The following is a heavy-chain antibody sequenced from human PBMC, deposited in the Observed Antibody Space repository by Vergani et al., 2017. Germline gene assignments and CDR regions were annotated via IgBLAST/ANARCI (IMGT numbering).Heavy chain of an antibody. CDR1: GGSISSSSYY. V-gene: IGHV4-39*01. CDR2: IYYSGST. J-gene: IGHJ4*02. D-gene: IGHD6-13*01. Sequence: QLQLQESGPGLVKPSETLSLTCTVSGGSISSSSYYWGWIRQPPGKGLEWIGRIYYSGSTYYNPSLKSRVTISVDTSKNQFSLKLSSVTAADTAVYYCARHGEQQRGVDYWGQGTLVTVSS. CDR3: ARHGEQQRGVDY.